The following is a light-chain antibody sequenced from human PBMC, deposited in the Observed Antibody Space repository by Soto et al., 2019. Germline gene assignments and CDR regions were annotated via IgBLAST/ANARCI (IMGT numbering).Light chain of an antibody. V-gene: IGKV3D-20*02. J-gene: IGKJ4*01. CDR3: QQRSKGLT. Sequence: EIVLTQSPGTLSLSPGERATLSCRASQSVSSSYLAWYQQKPGQAPRLLIYGASSRATGIPDRFSGSGSGTDFTLTISRLEPEDFAVYYCQQRSKGLTFGGGTKVDIK. CDR1: QSVSSSY. CDR2: GAS.